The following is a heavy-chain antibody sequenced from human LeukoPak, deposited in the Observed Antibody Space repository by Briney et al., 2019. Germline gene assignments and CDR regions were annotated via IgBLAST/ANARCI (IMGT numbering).Heavy chain of an antibody. CDR2: IYYSGST. CDR1: SGSISSYY. J-gene: IGHJ4*02. V-gene: IGHV4-59*01. D-gene: IGHD5-18*01. CDR3: ASNVHTTMAHLAN. Sequence: SSETLSLTCSVSSGSISSYYWSWIRQPPGKGLEWTGYIYYSGSTNYNPSLKSRVTISIDTSKNQFYLKLSSVTAADTAIYYCASNVHTTMAHLANWGQGTLVTVSS.